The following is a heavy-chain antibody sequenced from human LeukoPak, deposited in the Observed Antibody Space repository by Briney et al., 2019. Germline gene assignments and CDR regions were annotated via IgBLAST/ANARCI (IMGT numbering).Heavy chain of an antibody. CDR3: ARDYYGSGSYYNDLGY. CDR1: GFTFSSYS. V-gene: IGHV3-48*01. Sequence: GGSLRLSCAASGFTFSSYSMNWVRQAPGKGLEWVSYISSSSSTIYYADSVKGRFTISRDNAKNSLYLQMNSLRAEDTAVYYCARDYYGSGSYYNDLGYWGQGTLVTVSS. J-gene: IGHJ4*02. D-gene: IGHD3-10*01. CDR2: ISSSSSTI.